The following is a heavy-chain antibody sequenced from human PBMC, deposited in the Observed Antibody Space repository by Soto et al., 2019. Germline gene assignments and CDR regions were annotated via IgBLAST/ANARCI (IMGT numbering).Heavy chain of an antibody. CDR2: INAGNGNT. Sequence: QAPGQRLEWMGWINAGNGNTKYSQKFQGRVTITRDTSASTAYMELSSLRSEDTAVYYCARSIVVVTALDYWGQRTLVSVSS. CDR3: ARSIVVVTALDY. J-gene: IGHJ4*02. D-gene: IGHD2-21*02. V-gene: IGHV1-3*01.